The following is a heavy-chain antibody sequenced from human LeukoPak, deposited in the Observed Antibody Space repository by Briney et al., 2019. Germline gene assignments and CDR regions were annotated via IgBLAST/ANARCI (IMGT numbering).Heavy chain of an antibody. J-gene: IGHJ4*02. V-gene: IGHV3-48*01. CDR2: ISSSSSTI. CDR1: GFTFSGSA. CDR3: AKAGFGELFYYDY. D-gene: IGHD3-10*01. Sequence: GGSLRLSCAASGFTFSGSAMHWVRQAPGKGLEWVSYISSSSSTIYYADSVKGRFTISRDNAKNSLYLQMNSLRAEDTAVYYCAKAGFGELFYYDYWGQGTLVTVSS.